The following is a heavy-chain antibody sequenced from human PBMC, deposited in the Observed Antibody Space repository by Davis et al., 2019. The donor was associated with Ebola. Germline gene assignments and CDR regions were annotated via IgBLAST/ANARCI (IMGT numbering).Heavy chain of an antibody. CDR1: GFTFSSYA. D-gene: IGHD6-6*01. CDR3: ARDNLAARVLLYYYYYGMDV. Sequence: GESLKISCAASGFTFSSYAMHWVRQAPGKGLEWVAVISYDGSNKYYADSVKGRFTISRDNSKNTLYLQMNSLRAEDTAVYYCARDNLAARVLLYYYYYGMDVWGQGTTVTVSS. V-gene: IGHV3-30-3*01. J-gene: IGHJ6*02. CDR2: ISYDGSNK.